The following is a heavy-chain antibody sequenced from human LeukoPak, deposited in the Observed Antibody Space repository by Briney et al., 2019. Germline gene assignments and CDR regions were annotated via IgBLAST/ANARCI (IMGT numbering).Heavy chain of an antibody. V-gene: IGHV3-30*19. CDR1: GFTFSSYG. Sequence: PGRSLRLSCAASGFTFSSYGMHWVRQAPGKGLEWVAVISYDGSNKYYADSVKGRFTISRDNSKNTLYLQMNSLRAEDTAVYYCARAASYSGSYDLDYWGQGTLVTVSS. CDR3: ARAASYSGSYDLDY. CDR2: ISYDGSNK. D-gene: IGHD1-26*01. J-gene: IGHJ4*02.